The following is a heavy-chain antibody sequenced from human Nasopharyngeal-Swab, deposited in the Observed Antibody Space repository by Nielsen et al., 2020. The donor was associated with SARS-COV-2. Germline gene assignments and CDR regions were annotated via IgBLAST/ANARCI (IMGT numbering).Heavy chain of an antibody. D-gene: IGHD5-12*01. J-gene: IGHJ6*02. CDR3: AKDRDSGDDSDDYYHYYGMDV. CDR1: GFTFTSYA. V-gene: IGHV3-30*04. Sequence: GESLKISCAASGFTFTSYAMHWVRQAPGKGLEWVAVISYDGSSSYYADSVKGRFTISRDNSKNTVNLQMNSLRVEDTAIYYCAKDRDSGDDSDDYYHYYGMDVWGQGTTVTVSS. CDR2: ISYDGSSS.